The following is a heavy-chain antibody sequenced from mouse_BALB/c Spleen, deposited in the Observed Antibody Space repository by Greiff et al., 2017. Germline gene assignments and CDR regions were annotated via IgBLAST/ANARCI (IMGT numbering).Heavy chain of an antibody. J-gene: IGHJ4*01. D-gene: IGHD2-4*01. CDR3: ARNWYDYDVYYAMDY. CDR2: IWSGGST. Sequence: VKLVESGPGLVQPSQSLSITCTVSGFSLTSYGVHWVRQSPGKGLEWLGVIWSGGSTDYNAAFISRLSISKDNSKSQVFFKMNSLQADDTAIYYCARNWYDYDVYYAMDYWGQGTSVTVSS. CDR1: GFSLTSYG. V-gene: IGHV2-4-1*01.